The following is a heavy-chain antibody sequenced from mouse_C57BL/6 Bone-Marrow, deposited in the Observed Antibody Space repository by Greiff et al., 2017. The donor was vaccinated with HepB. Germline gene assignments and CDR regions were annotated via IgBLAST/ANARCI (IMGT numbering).Heavy chain of an antibody. Sequence: EVMLVESGGGLVQPGGSLKLSCAASGFTFSDYYMYWVRQTPEKRLEWVAYISNGGGSTYYPDTVKGRFTISRDNAKNTLYLQMSRLKSEDTAMYYCARHRTTDYGSSHYYAMDYWGQGTSVTVSS. CDR3: ARHRTTDYGSSHYYAMDY. CDR2: ISNGGGST. D-gene: IGHD1-1*01. V-gene: IGHV5-12*01. CDR1: GFTFSDYY. J-gene: IGHJ4*01.